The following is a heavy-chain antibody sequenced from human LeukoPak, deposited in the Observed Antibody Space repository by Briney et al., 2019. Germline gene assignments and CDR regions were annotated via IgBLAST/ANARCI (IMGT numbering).Heavy chain of an antibody. J-gene: IGHJ4*02. CDR1: GFTFGDYA. D-gene: IGHD3-22*01. CDR3: TRVRYYDSSGETYFDY. Sequence: GGSLRLSCTASGFTFGDYAMSWFRQAPGKGLEWVGFIRSKAYGGTTEYAASVKGRFSISRDDSKSIAYLQMNSLKTEDTAVYYCTRVRYYDSSGETYFDYWGQGTLVTVSS. V-gene: IGHV3-49*03. CDR2: IRSKAYGGTT.